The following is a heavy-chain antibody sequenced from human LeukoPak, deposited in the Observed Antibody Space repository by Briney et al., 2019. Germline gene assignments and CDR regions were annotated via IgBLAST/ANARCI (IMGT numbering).Heavy chain of an antibody. J-gene: IGHJ4*02. CDR3: ARQNYDSSGPDDY. CDR1: GFTFSSYA. Sequence: GGSLRLSCAASGFTFSSYAMSWVRQAPGKGLEWVSAISGSGGSTYYADSVKGRFTISRDNSKNTLYLQMNSLRAEDTAVYYCARQNYDSSGPDDYWGQGTLVTVSS. V-gene: IGHV3-23*01. D-gene: IGHD3-22*01. CDR2: ISGSGGST.